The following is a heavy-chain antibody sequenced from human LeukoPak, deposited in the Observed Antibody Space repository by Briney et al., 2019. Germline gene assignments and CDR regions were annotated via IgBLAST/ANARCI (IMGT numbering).Heavy chain of an antibody. J-gene: IGHJ4*02. D-gene: IGHD4-17*01. CDR2: IWYDGSNK. Sequence: GGSLRLSCAASGFTFSSYGMHWVRQAPGKGLEWVAVIWYDGSNKYYADSVKGRFTISRDNSKNTLYLQMNSLRTEDTAVYYCAKDLKARVTTTDCWGQGTLVTVSS. CDR3: AKDLKARVTTTDC. CDR1: GFTFSSYG. V-gene: IGHV3-33*06.